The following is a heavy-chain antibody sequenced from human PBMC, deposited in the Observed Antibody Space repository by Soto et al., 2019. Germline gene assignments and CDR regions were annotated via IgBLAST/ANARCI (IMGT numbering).Heavy chain of an antibody. V-gene: IGHV3-53*01. CDR2: IYSGGST. Sequence: GGSLRLSCAASGFTVSSNYMSWVRQAPGKGLEWVSVIYSGGSTYYADSVKGRFTISRDNSKNTLYLQMNSLGAEDTAVYYCARDLWGYCGTDCYPLDVWGQGTTVTVSS. CDR1: GFTVSSNY. CDR3: ARDLWGYCGTDCYPLDV. J-gene: IGHJ6*02. D-gene: IGHD2-21*02.